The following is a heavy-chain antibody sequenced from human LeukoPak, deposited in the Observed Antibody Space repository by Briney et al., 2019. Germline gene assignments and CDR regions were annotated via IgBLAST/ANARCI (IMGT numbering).Heavy chain of an antibody. Sequence: PGGSLRLSCASSGFTFSGYAMGWVRQAPGKGLEWVSAISGSAGSTYYADSVKGRFTISRDNSKNSLYLQMNSLRAEDTAVYYCAKLRDFYDSTGYSRFPFWGQGTLVTVS. CDR2: ISGSAGST. CDR3: AKLRDFYDSTGYSRFPF. J-gene: IGHJ4*02. D-gene: IGHD3-22*01. V-gene: IGHV3-23*01. CDR1: GFTFSGYA.